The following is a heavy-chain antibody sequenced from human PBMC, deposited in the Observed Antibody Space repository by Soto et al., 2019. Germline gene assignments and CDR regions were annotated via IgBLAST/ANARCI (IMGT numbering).Heavy chain of an antibody. Sequence: SSETLSLTCTVSGGSISSGAYFWNWIRQSPGKGLEWLGYISYIGSTYYNPSLKSRLSISRDTSKNQFSLKMTSVIDADTAVYYCARHVDSSGYYYSGFDYWGQGTLVTVSS. CDR3: ARHVDSSGYYYSGFDY. V-gene: IGHV4-30-4*01. D-gene: IGHD3-22*01. CDR2: ISYIGST. CDR1: GGSISSGAYF. J-gene: IGHJ4*02.